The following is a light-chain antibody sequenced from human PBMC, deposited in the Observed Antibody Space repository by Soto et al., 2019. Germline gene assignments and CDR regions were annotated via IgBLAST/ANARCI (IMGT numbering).Light chain of an antibody. Sequence: GDRVTITCRASQSISSWLAWYQQKPGKAPKLLIYDASSLESGVPSRFRGSGSGPDFTLPISRLQPEDSETYFCQQLNSYPQTFGQGTRLEIK. CDR3: QQLNSYPQT. CDR1: QSISSW. CDR2: DAS. V-gene: IGKV1-5*01. J-gene: IGKJ5*01.